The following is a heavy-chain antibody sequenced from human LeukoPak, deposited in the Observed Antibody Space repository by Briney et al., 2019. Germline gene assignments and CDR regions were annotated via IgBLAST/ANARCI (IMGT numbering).Heavy chain of an antibody. D-gene: IGHD6-13*01. CDR2: IIPILGIA. CDR3: ARDARQQLVERFDY. V-gene: IGHV1-69*04. CDR1: GGTFSSYA. Sequence: GASVKVSCKASGGTFSSYAISWVRQAPGQGLEWMGRIIPILGIANYAQKFQGRVTITADKSTSTAYMELSSLRSEDTAVYYCARDARQQLVERFDYWGQGTLVTVSS. J-gene: IGHJ4*02.